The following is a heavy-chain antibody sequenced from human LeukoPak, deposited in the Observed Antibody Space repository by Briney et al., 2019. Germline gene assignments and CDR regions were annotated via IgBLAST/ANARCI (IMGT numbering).Heavy chain of an antibody. CDR3: ATLTVRGVINI. D-gene: IGHD3-10*01. CDR1: GFTFSTYA. J-gene: IGHJ4*02. V-gene: IGHV3-23*01. Sequence: PGGSLRLSCAASGFTFSTYAMSWVRQAPGKGLEWVSAISGSGDSTYYADSVKGRFTISRDNSKNTLYLQMNSLRAEDTAVYYCATLTVRGVINIWGQGTLVTVSS. CDR2: ISGSGDST.